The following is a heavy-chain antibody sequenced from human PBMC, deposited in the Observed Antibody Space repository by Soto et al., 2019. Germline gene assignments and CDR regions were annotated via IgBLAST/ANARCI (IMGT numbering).Heavy chain of an antibody. V-gene: IGHV1-69*01. CDR1: GVTFSSYA. CDR3: ARAQTYYDFWSGYFFDD. J-gene: IGHJ4*02. D-gene: IGHD3-3*01. Sequence: QVQLVQSGAEVKKPGSSVKVSCKASGVTFSSYAISWVRQAPGQGLEWMGGIIPIFGTANYAQKFQGRFTITADESTSTAYMEQSSLRSEDTAVYYCARAQTYYDFWSGYFFDDWGQGTLVTVSS. CDR2: IIPIFGTA.